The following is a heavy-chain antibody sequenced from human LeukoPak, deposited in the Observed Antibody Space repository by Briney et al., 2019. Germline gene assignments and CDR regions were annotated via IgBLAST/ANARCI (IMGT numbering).Heavy chain of an antibody. V-gene: IGHV4-4*07. Sequence: SETLSLTCTVSGGSISNYYWSWIRQPAGKGLEWIGRIYTSGSTNYNSSLKSRLTMSVDTSKNQFSLKLSSVTAADTAVYYCARLRPMGGSFPDSFDIRGEGRMVTVSS. CDR2: IYTSGST. CDR3: ARLRPMGGSFPDSFDI. J-gene: IGHJ3*02. CDR1: GGSISNYY. D-gene: IGHD1-26*01.